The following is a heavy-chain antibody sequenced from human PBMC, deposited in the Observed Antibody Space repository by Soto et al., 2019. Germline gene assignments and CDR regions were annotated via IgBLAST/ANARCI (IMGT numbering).Heavy chain of an antibody. CDR1: GGTFNNFA. Sequence: QVQLVQSGAEVKKPGSSVKVSCKASGGTFNNFAISWVRQAPGQGLEWMGGLVPLFGKGNYAQKFQGRVTITADDSTTTAYLELSRLRSEATAVYYCAISASFYASGRNVLRHPFDFWGQGTLVTVSS. D-gene: IGHD3-10*01. V-gene: IGHV1-69*01. CDR2: LVPLFGKG. J-gene: IGHJ5*01. CDR3: AISASFYASGRNVLRHPFDF.